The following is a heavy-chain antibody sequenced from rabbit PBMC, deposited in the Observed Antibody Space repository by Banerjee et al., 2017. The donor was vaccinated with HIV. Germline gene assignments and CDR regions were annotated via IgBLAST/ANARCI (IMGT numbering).Heavy chain of an antibody. CDR1: GFSFSSGYD. D-gene: IGHD4-1*01. V-gene: IGHV1S40*01. J-gene: IGHJ4*01. CDR3: ARDLAGVIGWNFSL. CDR2: IYTGSSGST. Sequence: QQLVESGGGLVKPGASLTLTCKASGFSFSSGYDMCWVRQAPGKGLEWIACIYTGSSGSTYYASWVNGRFTISKTSSTTVTLQMTSLTAADTATYFCARDLAGVIGWNFSLWGQGTLVTVS.